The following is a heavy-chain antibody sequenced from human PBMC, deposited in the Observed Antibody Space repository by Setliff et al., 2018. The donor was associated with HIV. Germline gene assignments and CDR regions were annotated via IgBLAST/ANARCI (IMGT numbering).Heavy chain of an antibody. V-gene: IGHV4-34*01. D-gene: IGHD2-21*01. CDR2: INHSGST. Sequence: SETLSLTCAVFGGSFTDYYWIWIRQPPGKGLEWIGEINHSGSTHYNPSLKSRVTIPTDTSKNQFSLKVRSVTAADTAVYYCARQVTVVGYFETAAGSFNYWGPGTLVTVSS. CDR1: GGSFTDYY. J-gene: IGHJ4*02. CDR3: ARQVTVVGYFETAAGSFNY.